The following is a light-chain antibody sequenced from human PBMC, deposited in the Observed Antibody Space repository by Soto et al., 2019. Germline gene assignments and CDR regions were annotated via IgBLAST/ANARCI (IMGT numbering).Light chain of an antibody. Sequence: DIQMTQSPSSVSASVVDRVTITCRSSEDISTWLAWYQQKPGKAPKLLIYAASSLQSGVPSRFSGSGSGTDFTLTISSLQPEDFATYYCQQSYSTRITFGQGTRLEIK. CDR2: AAS. CDR3: QQSYSTRIT. CDR1: EDISTW. V-gene: IGKV1-12*01. J-gene: IGKJ5*01.